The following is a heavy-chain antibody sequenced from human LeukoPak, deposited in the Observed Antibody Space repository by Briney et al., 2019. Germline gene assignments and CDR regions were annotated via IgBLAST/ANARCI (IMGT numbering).Heavy chain of an antibody. J-gene: IGHJ4*02. CDR2: IYPGDSDT. D-gene: IGHD6-6*01. CDR3: ARSAAARRGLYFDY. CDR1: GFTFSSYW. Sequence: GESLKISCKGSGFTFSSYWIGWVRQMPGKGLEWMGIIYPGDSDTRYSPSFQGRVTISADNSITTAYLQWSSLKASDTAMYYCARSAAARRGLYFDYWGQGTLVTISS. V-gene: IGHV5-51*01.